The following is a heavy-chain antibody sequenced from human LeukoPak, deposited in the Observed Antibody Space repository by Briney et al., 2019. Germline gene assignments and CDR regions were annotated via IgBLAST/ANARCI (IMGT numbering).Heavy chain of an antibody. V-gene: IGHV3-23*01. D-gene: IGHD3-22*01. Sequence: GGSLRLSCAASGFTFSSYAMSWVRRAPGKGLEWVSAITSTGGTTYYAGSVKGRFTISRDNSKNTLYLQMNSLRAEDTAIYYCAKDRHDYDSVGPRGDFWGQGTLVTVSS. J-gene: IGHJ4*02. CDR2: ITSTGGTT. CDR1: GFTFSSYA. CDR3: AKDRHDYDSVGPRGDF.